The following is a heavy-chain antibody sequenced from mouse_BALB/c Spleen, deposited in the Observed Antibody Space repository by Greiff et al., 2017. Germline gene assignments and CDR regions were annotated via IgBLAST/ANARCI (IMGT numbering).Heavy chain of an antibody. V-gene: IGHV6-6*02. J-gene: IGHJ4*01. Sequence: EVKLQESGGGLVQPGGSMKLSCVASGFTFSNYWMNWVRQSPEKGLEWVAEIRLKSNNYATHYAESVKGRFTISRDDSKSSVYLQMNNLRAEDTGIYYCTRTTVAYAMDYWGQGTSVTVSS. CDR1: GFTFSNYW. D-gene: IGHD1-1*01. CDR3: TRTTVAYAMDY. CDR2: IRLKSNNYAT.